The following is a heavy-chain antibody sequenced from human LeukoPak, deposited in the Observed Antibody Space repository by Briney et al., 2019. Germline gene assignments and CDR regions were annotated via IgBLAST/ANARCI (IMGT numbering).Heavy chain of an antibody. CDR3: ARNYYDGIASYFDY. V-gene: IGHV3-30-3*01. Sequence: GGSLRLSCAASGFTFSSYAMHWVRQAPGKGLEWVAVISYDGSNKYYADSVKGRFTISRDNAKNTLYLQMNSLRAEDTAEYYCARNYYDGIASYFDYWGQGTLVTVSS. D-gene: IGHD3-22*01. CDR1: GFTFSSYA. CDR2: ISYDGSNK. J-gene: IGHJ4*02.